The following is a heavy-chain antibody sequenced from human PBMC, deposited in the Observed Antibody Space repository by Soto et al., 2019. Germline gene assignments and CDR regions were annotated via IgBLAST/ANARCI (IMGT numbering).Heavy chain of an antibody. CDR1: GGSISSGTYY. Sequence: PSETLSLTCTVSGGSISSGTYYWGWIRQPPGKGLEWIASIYYSGHTYYNPSLKSRVTISVDTSKNQFSLKLSSVTAADTAVYYCAMSLWFGNTPNWFDPWGQGTLVTVSS. CDR2: IYYSGHT. D-gene: IGHD3-10*01. J-gene: IGHJ5*02. CDR3: AMSLWFGNTPNWFDP. V-gene: IGHV4-39*01.